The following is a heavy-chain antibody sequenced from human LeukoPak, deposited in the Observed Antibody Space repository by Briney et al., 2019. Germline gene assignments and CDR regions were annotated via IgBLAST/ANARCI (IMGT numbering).Heavy chain of an antibody. CDR1: GGSFSGYY. D-gene: IGHD2-15*01. CDR3: VVVPSERDIVVVVAADDY. V-gene: IGHV4-34*01. CDR2: INHSGST. J-gene: IGHJ4*02. Sequence: KPSETLSLTCAVYGGSFSGYYWSWIRQPPGKGLEWIGEINHSGSTNYNPSLKSRVTISVDTSKNQFSLKLSSVTAADTAVYYYVVVPSERDIVVVVAADDYWGQGTLVTVSS.